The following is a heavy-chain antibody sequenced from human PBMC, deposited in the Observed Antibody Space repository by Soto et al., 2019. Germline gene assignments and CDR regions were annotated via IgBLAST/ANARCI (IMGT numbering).Heavy chain of an antibody. CDR3: AREVFTYYYDSSGYYPAHGFDY. CDR2: ISYDGSNK. D-gene: IGHD3-22*01. V-gene: IGHV3-30-3*01. CDR1: GFTFSSYA. J-gene: IGHJ4*02. Sequence: PGGSLRLSCAASGFTFSSYAMHWVRQAPGKGLEWVAVISYDGSNKYYADSVKGRFTISRDNSKNTLYLQMNSLRAEDTAVYYCAREVFTYYYDSSGYYPAHGFDYWGQGTLVTVSS.